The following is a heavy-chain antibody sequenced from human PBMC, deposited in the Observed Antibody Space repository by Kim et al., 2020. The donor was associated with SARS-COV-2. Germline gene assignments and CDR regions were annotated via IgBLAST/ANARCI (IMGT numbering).Heavy chain of an antibody. Sequence: YADSVKGRFTVSRDDGKNSVFLQMNSRRDEDTALYYCARRMALSAMDYWGQGTLVTVSS. J-gene: IGHJ4*02. D-gene: IGHD2-8*01. V-gene: IGHV3-48*02. CDR3: ARRMALSAMDY.